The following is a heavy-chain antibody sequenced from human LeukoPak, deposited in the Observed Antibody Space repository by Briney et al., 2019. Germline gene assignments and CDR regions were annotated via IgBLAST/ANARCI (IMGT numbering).Heavy chain of an antibody. CDR3: ARASGSYWWFDS. J-gene: IGHJ5*01. Sequence: ASVKVSCKASGYTLTGYYLHWVRQAPGQGLKWMGCVNPNSGDTNYAQKFQGSVTMTRDTSISTVYIELSRLRSDDTAVYYCARASGSYWWFDSWGQGTLVTVSS. CDR2: VNPNSGDT. D-gene: IGHD1-26*01. CDR1: GYTLTGYY. V-gene: IGHV1-2*02.